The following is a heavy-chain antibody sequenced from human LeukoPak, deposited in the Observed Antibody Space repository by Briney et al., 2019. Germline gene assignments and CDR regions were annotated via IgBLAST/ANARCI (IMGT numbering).Heavy chain of an antibody. CDR3: ARANRVINEAFDY. J-gene: IGHJ4*02. Sequence: PGGSLRLSCAASGFTFSSYSMNWVRQAPGKGLEWVSSISSSSSYIYYADSVKGRFTISRDNAKNSLYLQMNSLRAEDTAVYYCARANRVINEAFDYWGQGTLVTVSS. CDR2: ISSSSSYI. CDR1: GFTFSSYS. D-gene: IGHD3-22*01. V-gene: IGHV3-21*01.